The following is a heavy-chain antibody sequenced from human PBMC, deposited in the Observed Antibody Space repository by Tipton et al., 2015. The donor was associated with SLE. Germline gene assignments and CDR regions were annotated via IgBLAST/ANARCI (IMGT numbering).Heavy chain of an antibody. CDR3: ARDFGSGWASDY. J-gene: IGHJ4*02. CDR1: GYTFINYG. CDR2: ISGYNGAT. V-gene: IGHV1-18*01. Sequence: QSGPEVKKPGASVKVSCKASGYTFINYGFTWVRQAPGQGLEWMGWISGYNGATNYAQKFQDRFTMTTDTSTSTAYMELWGLRSDDTAVYCCARDFGSGWASDYWGQGTLVTVSS. D-gene: IGHD6-19*01.